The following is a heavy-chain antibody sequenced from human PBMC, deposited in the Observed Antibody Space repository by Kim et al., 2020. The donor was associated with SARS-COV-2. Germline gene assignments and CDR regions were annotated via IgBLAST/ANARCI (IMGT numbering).Heavy chain of an antibody. CDR3: ARAHYMDV. CDR1: GYTFTGYY. Sequence: ASVKVSCKASGYTFTGYYIHWVRQAPGQGLEWMGWIIPDSGDTYFAQNFQGRVTMTRDTSISTVYMEVITLKSDDTAVYYCARAHYMDVWGQGTTVTVS. J-gene: IGHJ6*03. CDR2: IIPDSGDT. V-gene: IGHV1-2*02.